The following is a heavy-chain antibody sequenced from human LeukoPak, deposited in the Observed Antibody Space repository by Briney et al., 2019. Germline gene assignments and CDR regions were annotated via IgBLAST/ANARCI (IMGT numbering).Heavy chain of an antibody. D-gene: IGHD3-22*01. CDR3: AKDRSTYYYDSSGYYPDAFDI. J-gene: IGHJ3*02. CDR2: ISYDGSNK. Sequence: GRSLRLSCAASGFSFSSYGIHWVRQAPGKGQEWVAVISYDGSNKYYADSVKGRFTISRDNSKNTLYLQMNSLRAEDTAVYYCAKDRSTYYYDSSGYYPDAFDIWGQGTVVTVSS. V-gene: IGHV3-30*18. CDR1: GFSFSSYG.